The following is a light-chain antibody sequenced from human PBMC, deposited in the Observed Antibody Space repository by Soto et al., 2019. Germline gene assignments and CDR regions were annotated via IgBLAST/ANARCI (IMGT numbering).Light chain of an antibody. J-gene: IGKJ1*01. CDR2: GAS. CDR3: QQYGSSPRT. Sequence: EIVLTQSPGTLSLSPGERATLSCRASQSVSSSYLAWYQQKPGQAPRLLIYGASSRATGIPDMFSGSGSGTDFTLIISRLEPEDFAVYYCQQYGSSPRTFGQGTKVDIK. V-gene: IGKV3-20*01. CDR1: QSVSSSY.